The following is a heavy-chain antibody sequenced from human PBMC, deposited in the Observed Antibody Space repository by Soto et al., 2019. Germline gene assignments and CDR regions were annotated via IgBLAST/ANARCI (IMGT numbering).Heavy chain of an antibody. CDR2: ISGSGGST. CDR3: ARRDSYGSYYYYGMDV. Sequence: EVQLLESGGGLVQPGGSLRLSCAASGFTFSSYAMSWVRQAPGKGLEWVSAISGSGGSTYYADSVKGRFTISRDNSKNTLDLQMNSLRAEDTAVHYCARRDSYGSYYYYGMDVWGQGTTVTVSS. J-gene: IGHJ6*02. V-gene: IGHV3-23*01. CDR1: GFTFSSYA. D-gene: IGHD5-18*01.